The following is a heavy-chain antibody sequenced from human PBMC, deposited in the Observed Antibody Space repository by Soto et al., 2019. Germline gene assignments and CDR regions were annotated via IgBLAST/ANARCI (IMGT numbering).Heavy chain of an antibody. CDR2: IDPYGRTT. Sequence: EVQLVESGGGLVQPGGSLRLYCAASGFTFTNYWLHWVRQAPGKGLVWVSRIDPYGRTTNYADSVKGRFTISRDNAKTTLYLQMDSLRAEDTALYYCARASRVATDHNGDNRFDPWGQGTLVTVSS. CDR1: GFTFTNYW. J-gene: IGHJ5*02. D-gene: IGHD5-12*01. CDR3: ARASRVATDHNGDNRFDP. V-gene: IGHV3-74*01.